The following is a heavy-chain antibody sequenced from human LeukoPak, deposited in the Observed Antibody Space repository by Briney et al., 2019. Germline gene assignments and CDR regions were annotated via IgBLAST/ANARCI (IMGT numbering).Heavy chain of an antibody. V-gene: IGHV3-30*04. J-gene: IGHJ4*02. CDR1: GLTFSSSA. D-gene: IGHD4-11*01. CDR2: ISYDGSNK. CDR3: AKESHYSNVLGIDY. Sequence: GGSLRLSCAAYGLTFSSSAMQSVRQAPGKGLEWVAVISYDGSNKYYADSVKGRFTISRDNSKNTLYLQMNSLRAEDTAVYDCAKESHYSNVLGIDYWGQGTLVTVSS.